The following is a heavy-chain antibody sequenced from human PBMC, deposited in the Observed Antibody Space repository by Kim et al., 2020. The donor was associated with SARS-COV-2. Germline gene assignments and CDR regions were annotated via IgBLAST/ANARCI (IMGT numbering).Heavy chain of an antibody. CDR3: AKAPADGDYYY. Sequence: GGSLRLSCAASGFIFINYGIHWVRQAPGKGLECVAVIWYDGSNKYYADSVKGRFTISRDNSKNTLYLQMNSLRAEDTAVYYCAKAPADGDYYYWGQGTLVTVSS. CDR2: IWYDGSNK. CDR1: GFIFINYG. D-gene: IGHD4-17*01. J-gene: IGHJ4*02. V-gene: IGHV3-33*06.